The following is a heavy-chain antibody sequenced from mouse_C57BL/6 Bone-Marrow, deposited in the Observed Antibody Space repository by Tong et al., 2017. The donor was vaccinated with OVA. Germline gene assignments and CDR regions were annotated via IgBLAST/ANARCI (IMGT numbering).Heavy chain of an antibody. V-gene: IGHV1-54*01. J-gene: IGHJ1*01. CDR2: INPGSGGT. Sequence: VQLQESGAELVRPGTSVKVSCKTSGYAFTNYLIEWVKQRPGQGLEWIGVINPGSGGTNYNEKFKGKATLTADKSSSTAYMQLSSLTSDDSAVYFCAREGGNYWYFDVWGAGTTVTFSS. D-gene: IGHD2-1*01. CDR1: GYAFTNYL. CDR3: AREGGNYWYFDV.